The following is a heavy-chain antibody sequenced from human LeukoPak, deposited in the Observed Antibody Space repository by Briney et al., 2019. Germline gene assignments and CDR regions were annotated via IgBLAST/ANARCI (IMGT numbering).Heavy chain of an antibody. D-gene: IGHD5-24*01. CDR1: GGSISSYY. J-gene: IGHJ4*02. Sequence: PSETLFLTCTVSGGSISSYYWSWIRQPPGKGLEWIGYIYYSGSTNYNPSLKSRVTISVDTSKNQFSLKLSSVTAADTAVYYCARDRWYFDYWGQGTLVTVSS. V-gene: IGHV4-59*01. CDR3: ARDRWYFDY. CDR2: IYYSGST.